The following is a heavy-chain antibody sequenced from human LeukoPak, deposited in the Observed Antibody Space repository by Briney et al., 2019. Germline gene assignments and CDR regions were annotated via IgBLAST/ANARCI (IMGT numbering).Heavy chain of an antibody. Sequence: WASVKVSCTASGYTFTAYYIQWVRQAPGQGLEWMGLIDPSVGSTSNAQKFQGRITMTRDTSTSTVFMELTSLTSEDTAVYYCARNSGSGLDHWGQGALVTVSS. D-gene: IGHD1-26*01. J-gene: IGHJ4*02. CDR2: IDPSVGST. V-gene: IGHV1-46*01. CDR1: GYTFTAYY. CDR3: ARNSGSGLDH.